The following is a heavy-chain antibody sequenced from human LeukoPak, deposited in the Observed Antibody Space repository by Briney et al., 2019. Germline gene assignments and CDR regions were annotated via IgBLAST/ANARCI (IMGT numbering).Heavy chain of an antibody. J-gene: IGHJ4*02. D-gene: IGHD3-9*01. CDR2: IYTSGST. V-gene: IGHV4-4*07. CDR3: ARTLRYFDWFFDY. CDR1: GGSISSCY. Sequence: PSETLSLTCTVSGGSISSCYWSWIRQPAGKGLEWIGRIYTSGSTNYNPSLKSRVTMSVDTSKNQFSLKLSSVTAADTAVYYCARTLRYFDWFFDYWGQGTLVTVSS.